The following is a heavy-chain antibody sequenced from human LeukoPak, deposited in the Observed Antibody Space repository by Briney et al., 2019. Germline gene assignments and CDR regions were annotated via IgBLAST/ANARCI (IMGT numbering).Heavy chain of an antibody. V-gene: IGHV3-23*01. CDR1: GFTFSSYA. D-gene: IGHD4-17*01. Sequence: PGGSLRLSCAASGFTFSSYAMSCVRQAPGKGLEWVSAISGSAGSTHYADSVKGRFTISRDNSKNTLYLQMDSLRADDTAVYYCAKGRAKATVTAGDHWGQGTLATVSS. J-gene: IGHJ4*02. CDR3: AKGRAKATVTAGDH. CDR2: ISGSAGST.